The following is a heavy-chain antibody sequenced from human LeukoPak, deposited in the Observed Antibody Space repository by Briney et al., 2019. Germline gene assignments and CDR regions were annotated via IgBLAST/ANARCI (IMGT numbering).Heavy chain of an antibody. V-gene: IGHV3-43*01. D-gene: IGHD3-10*01. J-gene: IGHJ4*02. CDR3: AKLQITMANWPPIDY. CDR2: ISWDGTST. CDR1: GFKFDDYT. Sequence: GGSLRLSCAAFGFKFDDYTMHWVRQVPGKGLEWVSLISWDGTSTYYADSVKGRFTVSRDNSQNSLYLQMNSLRTEDTALYYCAKLQITMANWPPIDYWGQGTPVTVSS.